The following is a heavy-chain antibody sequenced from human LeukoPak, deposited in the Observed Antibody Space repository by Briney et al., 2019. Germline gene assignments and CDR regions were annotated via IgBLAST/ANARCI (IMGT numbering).Heavy chain of an antibody. CDR3: ARVMWDDYGDYVSHYYFDY. Sequence: ASVKVSCKASGYTFTSYGISWVRQAPGQGLEWMGWISAYNGNTNYAQKLQGRVTMATDTSTSTAYMELRSLRSGDTAVYYCARVMWDDYGDYVSHYYFDYWGQGTLVTVSS. CDR1: GYTFTSYG. CDR2: ISAYNGNT. V-gene: IGHV1-18*01. J-gene: IGHJ4*02. D-gene: IGHD4-17*01.